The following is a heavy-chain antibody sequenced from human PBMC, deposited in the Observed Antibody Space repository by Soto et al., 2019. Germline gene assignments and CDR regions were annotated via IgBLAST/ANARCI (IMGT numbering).Heavy chain of an antibody. CDR3: AHRPDNWNYAGFDY. CDR1: GFSLRTSGVN. Sequence: QITLKESGPTLVKPTQTLTLTCTFSGFSLRTSGVNVGWFRQPPGKALEWLALLNWDDAKRYSPSLKNRVAITKDTSKNQVVLTLTNVDPVGTGTYYCAHRPDNWNYAGFDYWGQGTLVTVSS. V-gene: IGHV2-5*02. D-gene: IGHD1-7*01. CDR2: LNWDDAK. J-gene: IGHJ4*02.